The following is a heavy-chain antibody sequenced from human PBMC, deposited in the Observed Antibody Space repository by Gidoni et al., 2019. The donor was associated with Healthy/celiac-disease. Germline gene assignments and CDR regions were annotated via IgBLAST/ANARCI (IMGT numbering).Heavy chain of an antibody. J-gene: IGHJ2*01. V-gene: IGHV4-39*01. D-gene: IGHD6-19*01. CDR3: ARRRAGWYFDL. CDR1: GGSISSSSYY. Sequence: QLQLQESGPGLVKPSETLSLTCTVPGGSISSSSYYWGWIRQPPGKGLEWIGSIYYSGSTYYNPSLKSRVTISVDTSKNQFSLKLSSVTAADTAVYYCARRRAGWYFDLWGRGTLVTVSS. CDR2: IYYSGST.